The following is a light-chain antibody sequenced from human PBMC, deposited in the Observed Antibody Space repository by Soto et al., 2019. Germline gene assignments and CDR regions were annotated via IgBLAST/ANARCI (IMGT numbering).Light chain of an antibody. CDR2: GAS. CDR1: QSVVSNY. V-gene: IGKV3-20*01. CDR3: QQYGSSPRT. J-gene: IGKJ1*01. Sequence: EIVLTQSPGTLSLSPGERATLSCRAGQSVVSNYLAWYQQKPGQAPRLLIYGASSRATGIPDRFSGSGSGTDFTLTISTLEPEDFAVYYCQQYGSSPRTFGQGTKVEIK.